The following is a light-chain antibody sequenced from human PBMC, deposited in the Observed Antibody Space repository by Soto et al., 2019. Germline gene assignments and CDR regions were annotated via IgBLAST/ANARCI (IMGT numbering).Light chain of an antibody. J-gene: IGKJ4*01. V-gene: IGKV3-15*01. CDR3: QQYNNWPPLT. Sequence: EILMTQYPATLAVSPGEIATLSCRASQSVRSNVAWYQHKPGQAPRLLIYGASTRATSIPARFSGSGSGTEFTLTISSLQAEDFPVYYCQQYNNWPPLTFGRGTKVEIK. CDR2: GAS. CDR1: QSVRSN.